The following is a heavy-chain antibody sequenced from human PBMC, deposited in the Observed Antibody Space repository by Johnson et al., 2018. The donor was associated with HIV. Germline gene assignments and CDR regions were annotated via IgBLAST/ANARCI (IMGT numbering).Heavy chain of an antibody. CDR1: GFTFSSYD. J-gene: IGHJ3*01. V-gene: IGHV3-13*01. D-gene: IGHD3-22*01. Sequence: VQLVESGGGLVQPGGSLRLSCAASGFTFSSYDMHWVRQATGKGLEWVSAIGTAGDTYYPGSVKGRFTISRDNAKNTLFLQMNSLRAEDTAVYYCAIVVIRGDAFDLWGQGTTVTVSS. CDR3: AIVVIRGDAFDL. CDR2: IGTAGDT.